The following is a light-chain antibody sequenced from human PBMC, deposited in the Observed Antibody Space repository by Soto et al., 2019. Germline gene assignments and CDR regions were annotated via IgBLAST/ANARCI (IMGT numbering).Light chain of an antibody. CDR3: SSFSSAIAFV. Sequence: QSVLTQPASVSGSPGQSITISCTGTSSDIGAYNYVSWYQQHPGKAPKLMIYEVTNRPSGISNRFSGSRPGNTASLSISGLQAEDEADYYCSSFSSAIAFVFGTGTKLTVL. J-gene: IGLJ1*01. CDR2: EVT. V-gene: IGLV2-14*01. CDR1: SSDIGAYNY.